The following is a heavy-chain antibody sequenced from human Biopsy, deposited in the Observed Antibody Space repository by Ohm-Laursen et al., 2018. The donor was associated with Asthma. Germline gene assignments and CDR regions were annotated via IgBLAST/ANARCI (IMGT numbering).Heavy chain of an antibody. CDR2: SDHRGNT. D-gene: IGHD3-3*01. V-gene: IGHV4-34*01. Sequence: SDTLSLTCGLYGLSSSAYYWTWIRQPPGKGLEWIGESDHRGNTNTNATLKSRVTISKAKSANEFSLKMKSVTAADTAIYYCARGPEWSGLDIWGQGTTVTVS. CDR3: ARGPEWSGLDI. J-gene: IGHJ6*02. CDR1: GLSSSAYY.